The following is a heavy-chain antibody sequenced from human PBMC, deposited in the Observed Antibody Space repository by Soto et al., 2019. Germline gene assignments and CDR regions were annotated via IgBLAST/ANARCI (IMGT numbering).Heavy chain of an antibody. CDR3: AKAPASTIAARRPFDY. D-gene: IGHD6-6*01. CDR1: GFTFSSYA. Sequence: GRSLRLSCVASGFTFSSYAMSWVRQAPGKGLEWVSTISDGGDTTYYADSVKGWFTIFRDNPKYTVYLHMNSLRAEDTALYYCAKAPASTIAARRPFDYWGHGTLVTVSS. CDR2: ISDGGDTT. J-gene: IGHJ4*01. V-gene: IGHV3-23*01.